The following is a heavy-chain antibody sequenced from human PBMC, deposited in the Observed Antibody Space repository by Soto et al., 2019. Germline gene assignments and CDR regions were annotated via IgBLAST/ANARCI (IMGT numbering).Heavy chain of an antibody. CDR2: IMAYNNNP. D-gene: IGHD1-26*01. Sequence: SVKVSCKASGYTFSNYGVNWVRQAPGQGLEWLGYIMAYNNNPHYAQKFVGRVTMTADTSTSTAFLELRSLTSDDTAVYYCARGGMGKSYWTLDSWGQGTQVTVSS. V-gene: IGHV1-18*01. J-gene: IGHJ4*02. CDR3: ARGGMGKSYWTLDS. CDR1: GYTFSNYG.